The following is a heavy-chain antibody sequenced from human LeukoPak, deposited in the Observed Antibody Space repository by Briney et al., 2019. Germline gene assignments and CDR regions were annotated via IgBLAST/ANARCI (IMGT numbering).Heavy chain of an antibody. J-gene: IGHJ4*02. CDR1: GGTFSSYA. Sequence: SVKVSCKASGGTFSSYAISWVRQAPGQGLEWMGGIIPIFGTANYAQKLQGRVTMTTDTSTSTAYMELRSLRSDDTAVYYCARGRSGDYLDYWGQGTLVTVSS. D-gene: IGHD3-3*01. CDR2: IIPIFGTA. CDR3: ARGRSGDYLDY. V-gene: IGHV1-69*05.